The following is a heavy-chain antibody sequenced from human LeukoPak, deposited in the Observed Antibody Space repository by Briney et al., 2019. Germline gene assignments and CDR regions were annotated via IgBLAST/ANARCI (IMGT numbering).Heavy chain of an antibody. Sequence: SETLSLTCAVYGGSFSGYYWSWIRQPPGKGLECLGEINHSGSTNYNPSLKSRVTISVDTSKNQFSLKLSSVTAADTAVYYCARLGTYYDILTGYHNWYFDLWGRGTLVTVSS. CDR2: INHSGST. D-gene: IGHD3-9*01. CDR3: ARLGTYYDILTGYHNWYFDL. CDR1: GGSFSGYY. V-gene: IGHV4-34*01. J-gene: IGHJ2*01.